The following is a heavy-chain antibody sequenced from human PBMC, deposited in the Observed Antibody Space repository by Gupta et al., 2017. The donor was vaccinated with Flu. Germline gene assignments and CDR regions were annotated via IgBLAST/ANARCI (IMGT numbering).Heavy chain of an antibody. CDR2: ISPDRGDT. D-gene: IGHD6-19*01. J-gene: IGHJ4*02. V-gene: IGHV1-2*02. Sequence: QVHLVQSGAEVKEPGASVKVSCRASEYIFLDYLHYYIHWVRRTPGQGLEWMGWISPDRGDTYYAQKFKDRVTLTKDTSINTIYMELRSLASGDTAIYTCVRDSIGWYFDYWGQGTLIAVSS. CDR1: EYIFLDYLHYY. CDR3: VRDSIGWYFDY.